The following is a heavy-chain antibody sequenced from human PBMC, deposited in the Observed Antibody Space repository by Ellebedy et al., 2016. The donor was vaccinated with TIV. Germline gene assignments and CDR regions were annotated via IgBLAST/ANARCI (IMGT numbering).Heavy chain of an antibody. Sequence: SETLSLTCVISGDSVSTDIGWNCIRQSPSRGLEWLGRTYYRSKWNNDYAVSLESRITINPDTSKNQFSLQLNSVTPEDTAVYYCARGWFGSGMGVWGQGTTVTVSS. D-gene: IGHD3-10*01. V-gene: IGHV6-1*01. CDR3: ARGWFGSGMGV. CDR2: TYYRSKWNN. J-gene: IGHJ6*02. CDR1: GDSVSTDIG.